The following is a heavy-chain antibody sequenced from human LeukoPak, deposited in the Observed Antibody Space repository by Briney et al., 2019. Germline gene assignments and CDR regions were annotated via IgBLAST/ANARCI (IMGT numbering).Heavy chain of an antibody. CDR3: ARRGGCSSTSCRACDCYMDV. CDR1: GYTFTNDW. D-gene: IGHD2-2*01. Sequence: GESLKISCKGSGYTFTNDWIGWVRQMPGKGLEWMGIIYPGDSDTRYSPSFQGQVTISADKSISTAYLQWSSLKASDTAMYYCARRGGCSSTSCRACDCYMDVWGKGTTVTVSS. V-gene: IGHV5-51*01. CDR2: IYPGDSDT. J-gene: IGHJ6*03.